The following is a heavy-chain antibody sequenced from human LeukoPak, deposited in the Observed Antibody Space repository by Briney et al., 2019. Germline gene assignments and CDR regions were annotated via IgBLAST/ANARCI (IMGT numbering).Heavy chain of an antibody. V-gene: IGHV1-2*02. Sequence: ASVKVSCKASGYTFTGYYMHWVRQAPGQGLEWMGWINPNNGGTDYAQEFQGRVTMTRDTSISTAYMELSRLRSDDTAVYYCARDSHSSGWYVPDYWGQGTLVTVSS. J-gene: IGHJ4*02. CDR1: GYTFTGYY. CDR2: INPNNGGT. D-gene: IGHD6-19*01. CDR3: ARDSHSSGWYVPDY.